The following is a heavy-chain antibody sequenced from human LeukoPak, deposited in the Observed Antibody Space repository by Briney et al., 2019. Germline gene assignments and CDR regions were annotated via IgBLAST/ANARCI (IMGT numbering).Heavy chain of an antibody. CDR2: IIGTTGST. Sequence: TLSLTCTVSGASINIPGYYWTWIRQPAGKGLEWIGRIIGTTGSTNYNPSFRGRVTISEDTSRNQFSLNLRSVTAADTAVYFCVREDIVVEPASIGWFDPWGQGALVIVSS. CDR3: VREDIVVEPASIGWFDP. D-gene: IGHD2-2*01. J-gene: IGHJ5*02. CDR1: GASINIPGYY. V-gene: IGHV4-61*02.